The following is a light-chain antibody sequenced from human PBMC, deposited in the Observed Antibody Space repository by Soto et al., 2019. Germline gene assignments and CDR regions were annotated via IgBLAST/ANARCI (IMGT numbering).Light chain of an antibody. CDR3: QQFGGSPRT. J-gene: IGKJ1*01. CDR2: GAS. Sequence: EIVLTQSPGTLSLSPGESATLSCRASQSVSSSYLAWYQQKPGQAPRLLIYGASIRATGIPDRFSGSGSGTDFTLTISRLEPEDAAVYYSQQFGGSPRTFGQGTRVEIK. CDR1: QSVSSSY. V-gene: IGKV3-20*01.